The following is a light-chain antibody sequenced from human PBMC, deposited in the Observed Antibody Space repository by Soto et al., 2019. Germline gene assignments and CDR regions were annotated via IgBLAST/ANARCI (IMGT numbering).Light chain of an antibody. CDR2: DVS. J-gene: IGLJ1*01. Sequence: QSALTQPASVSGSPGQTITISCTGTSSDVGGYNYVSWYQQHRGKAPKLMIYDVSNRPSGVSNRVSGSKSGNTASLTISVRQAEDEADYYCSSYTSSSTLVFGTGTKLTVL. V-gene: IGLV2-14*01. CDR1: SSDVGGYNY. CDR3: SSYTSSSTLV.